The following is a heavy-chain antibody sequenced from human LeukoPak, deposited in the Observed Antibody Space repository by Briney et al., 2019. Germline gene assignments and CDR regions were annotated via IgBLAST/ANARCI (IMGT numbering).Heavy chain of an antibody. Sequence: GGSLRLSCAASGLTFSSFGMHWVRQAPGKGLEWVAVTSFDGGNKHYADSVKGRFTISRDNSKNTLYLQMNSLRPEDTAVYYCARDWGRRYSSGWYGDFDYWGQGTLVTVSS. CDR2: TSFDGGNK. D-gene: IGHD6-19*01. V-gene: IGHV3-30*03. CDR3: ARDWGRRYSSGWYGDFDY. J-gene: IGHJ4*02. CDR1: GLTFSSFG.